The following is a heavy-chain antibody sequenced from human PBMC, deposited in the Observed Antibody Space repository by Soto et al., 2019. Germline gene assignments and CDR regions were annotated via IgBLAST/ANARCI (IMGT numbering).Heavy chain of an antibody. CDR2: IYYSGST. Sequence: SETLSLTCTVSGGSISSYYWSWIRQPPGKGLEWIGYIYYSGSTNYNPSLKSRGTISVDTSKNQFSLKLSSVPAADTAVYYCARVMGRSWKEYYYGMDVWGQGTKVTVS. J-gene: IGHJ6*02. V-gene: IGHV4-59*01. D-gene: IGHD6-13*01. CDR3: ARVMGRSWKEYYYGMDV. CDR1: GGSISSYY.